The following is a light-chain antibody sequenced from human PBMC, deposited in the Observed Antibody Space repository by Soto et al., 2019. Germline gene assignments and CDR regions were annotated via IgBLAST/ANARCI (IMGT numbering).Light chain of an antibody. Sequence: DIQMTQSPSSLSASVGDRVTITCRASQSIANYLAWYQQKPGKVPKLLIYAASILKSGVPSRFSGSQYGTDFTLTISSLQPEDVATYYCQKYNNWPGTFGPGTKVDIK. CDR2: AAS. CDR1: QSIANY. CDR3: QKYNNWPGT. J-gene: IGKJ3*01. V-gene: IGKV1-27*01.